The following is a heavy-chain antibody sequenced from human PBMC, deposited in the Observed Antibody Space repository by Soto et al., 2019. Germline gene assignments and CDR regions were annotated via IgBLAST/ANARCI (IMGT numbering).Heavy chain of an antibody. CDR3: AKDRGVGAQPHLFDY. CDR1: GFTFSSYA. V-gene: IGHV3-23*01. CDR2: ISGSGGST. D-gene: IGHD1-26*01. J-gene: IGHJ4*02. Sequence: EVQLLESGGGLVQPGGSLRLSCAASGFTFSSYAMSWVRQAPGKGLEWVSAISGSGGSTYYADSVKGRFTISRDKSKNALYLQMNSLRAEDTAVYYCAKDRGVGAQPHLFDYWGQGTLVTVSS.